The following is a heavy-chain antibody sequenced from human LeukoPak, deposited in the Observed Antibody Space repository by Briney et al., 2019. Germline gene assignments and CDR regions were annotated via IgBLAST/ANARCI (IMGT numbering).Heavy chain of an antibody. D-gene: IGHD2-2*01. CDR3: ARVLGYCSSTICYGGWFDP. Sequence: SVNASCKASTYTFTRHEINWVGQATGQGLEWMGWMNPNSGNTGYAQKFQGRVTITRNTSISTAYMELSSLRSEDTAVYYCARVLGYCSSTICYGGWFDPWGQGTLVTASS. V-gene: IGHV1-8*03. J-gene: IGHJ5*02. CDR2: MNPNSGNT. CDR1: TYTFTRHE.